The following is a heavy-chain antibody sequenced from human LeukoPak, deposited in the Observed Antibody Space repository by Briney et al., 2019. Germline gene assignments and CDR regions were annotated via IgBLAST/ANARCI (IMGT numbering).Heavy chain of an antibody. V-gene: IGHV3-48*03. CDR1: GFTFSSYE. D-gene: IGHD2-2*01. CDR3: ARESTSTSCSDY. J-gene: IGHJ4*02. CDR2: ISSSGNSI. Sequence: PGGSLRLSCAASGFTFSSYEMNWVRQAPGKGLEWVSYISSSGNSIYYADSVEGRFTISRDNAKKSLCLQMNSLRAEDSAVYYCARESTSTSCSDYWGQGTLVTVSS.